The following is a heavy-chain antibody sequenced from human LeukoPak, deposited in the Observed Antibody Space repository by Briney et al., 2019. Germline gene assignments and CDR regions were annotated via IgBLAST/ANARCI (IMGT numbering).Heavy chain of an antibody. D-gene: IGHD6-13*01. Sequence: SATLSLTCTVSGGSINFYYWSWIRQPAGKGLEWIGRIYSTGSTNYSPSLKSRVTMSVDKSKNQFSLNLSSVTAADTAVYYCARGIADPYSFDSWGQGTLVTVSS. V-gene: IGHV4-4*07. CDR1: GGSINFYY. CDR3: ARGIADPYSFDS. CDR2: IYSTGST. J-gene: IGHJ4*02.